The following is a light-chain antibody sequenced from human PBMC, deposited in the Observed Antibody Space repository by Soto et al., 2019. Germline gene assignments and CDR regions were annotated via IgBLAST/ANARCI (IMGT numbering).Light chain of an antibody. V-gene: IGKV3D-15*01. CDR2: GAS. J-gene: IGKJ1*01. Sequence: EVVMTQSPATVSVSPGERATLSCRASQSVSTNLAWYQQKPGQAPRLLIYGASGRATAIPARFSGSGSGTEFTLTISSLQSEDWAIYYCQQYDKWPETFGKGTKV. CDR3: QQYDKWPET. CDR1: QSVSTN.